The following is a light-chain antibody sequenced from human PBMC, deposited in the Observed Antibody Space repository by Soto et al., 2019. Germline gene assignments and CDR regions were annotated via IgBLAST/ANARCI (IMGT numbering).Light chain of an antibody. CDR3: QQYDDLPIT. V-gene: IGKV1-33*01. CDR2: DAS. J-gene: IGKJ5*01. Sequence: DIQVTPSPPTLSASVGDRVTITCRASQTISTWMAWYQQKPGKALKLLIYDASNLHPGVPSRFRGSGSGTEFSFNITSLQPEDVATYYCQQYDDLPITFGQGTRLEIK. CDR1: QTISTW.